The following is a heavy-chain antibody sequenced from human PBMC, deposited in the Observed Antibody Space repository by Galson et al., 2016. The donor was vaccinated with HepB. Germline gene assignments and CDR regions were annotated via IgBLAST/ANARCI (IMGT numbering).Heavy chain of an antibody. CDR1: GGTFNSYA. Sequence: QSGAEVKKPGESLRISCKASGGTFNSYAINWVRQAPGQGLEWMGGIIPIFGTANYAEKFQGRVTITADKSTSTAYMELSSLRSEDTAVYFCAGRDDYGGNSIWYFDYWGQGTLVTVSS. CDR3: AGRDDYGGNSIWYFDY. J-gene: IGHJ4*02. CDR2: IIPIFGTA. D-gene: IGHD4-23*01. V-gene: IGHV1-69*06.